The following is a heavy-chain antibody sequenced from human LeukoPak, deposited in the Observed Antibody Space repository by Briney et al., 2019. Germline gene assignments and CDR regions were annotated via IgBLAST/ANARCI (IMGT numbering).Heavy chain of an antibody. J-gene: IGHJ4*02. Sequence: GRSLRLSCAAYGFTFSSYGMHWVRQAPGKGLKWVAVIWYDGSNKYYADSVKGRFTISRDNSKNTLYLQMNSLRAEDTAVYYCARGIAAAGLDYWGQGTLVTVSS. D-gene: IGHD6-13*01. CDR1: GFTFSSYG. CDR2: IWYDGSNK. CDR3: ARGIAAAGLDY. V-gene: IGHV3-33*01.